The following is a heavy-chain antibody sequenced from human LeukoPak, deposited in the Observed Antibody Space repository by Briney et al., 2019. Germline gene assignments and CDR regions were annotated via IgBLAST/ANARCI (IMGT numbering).Heavy chain of an antibody. CDR1: DDSITMYY. CDR2: VDHTGST. J-gene: IGHJ4*02. Sequence: SETLSLTCSVSDDSITMYYWTWIRQPPGKGLEWIGYVDHTGSTNFNPSLNGRVSISRDTSKNLFSLRLRSVTAADTAVYFCARGGSYLYASGNYGGVDYWGQGTLVTVSS. CDR3: ARGGSYLYASGNYGGVDY. V-gene: IGHV4-59*01. D-gene: IGHD3-10*01.